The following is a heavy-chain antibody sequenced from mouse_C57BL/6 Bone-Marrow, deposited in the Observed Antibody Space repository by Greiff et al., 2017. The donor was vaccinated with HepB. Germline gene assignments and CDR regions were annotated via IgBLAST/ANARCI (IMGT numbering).Heavy chain of an antibody. CDR1: GYTFTSYW. CDR2: IYPGNSDT. Sequence: EVQLQQSGTVLARPGASVKMSCKTSGYTFTSYWMHWVNQRPGQGLEWIGAIYPGNSDTSYNQKFKGKAKLTAVTSASTAYMELSSLTNEDSAVYYCTRWDHAILEGYFDYWGQGTTLTVSS. V-gene: IGHV1-5*01. J-gene: IGHJ2*01. D-gene: IGHD4-1*01. CDR3: TRWDHAILEGYFDY.